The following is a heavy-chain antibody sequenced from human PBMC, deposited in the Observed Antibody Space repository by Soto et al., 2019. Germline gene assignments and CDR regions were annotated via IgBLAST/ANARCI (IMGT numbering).Heavy chain of an antibody. J-gene: IGHJ4*02. V-gene: IGHV3-15*01. CDR1: GFTFSNTW. CDR2: IKSKSDEGTS. D-gene: IGHD3-3*01. CDR3: TTDRRYDRFY. Sequence: VRLVESGGGSVKPGGSLRLSCGASGFTFSNTWMTWFRQAPGKGLEWVGRIKSKSDEGTSDYADPVKGRFIISRDDSEKKIFLQMNSLKTEDTAVYYCTTDRRYDRFYWGQGVLVTVSS.